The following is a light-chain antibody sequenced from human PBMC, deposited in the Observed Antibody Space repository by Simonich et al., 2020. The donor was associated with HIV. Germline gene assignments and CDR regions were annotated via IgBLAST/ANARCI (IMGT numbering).Light chain of an antibody. CDR2: EGS. J-gene: IGLJ2*01. CDR3: SSYTSSSTVV. V-gene: IGLV2-14*02. Sequence: QSALTQPRSVSGSPGQSVTISCTGTSSDVGSYNLVSWYQQHPGKAPKLMIYEGSKRPSGVSNRFSGSKSGNTASLTISGLQAEDEADYYCSSYTSSSTVVFGGGTKLTVL. CDR1: SSDVGSYNL.